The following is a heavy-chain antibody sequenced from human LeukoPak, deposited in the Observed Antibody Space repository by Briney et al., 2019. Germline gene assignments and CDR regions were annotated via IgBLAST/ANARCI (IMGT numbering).Heavy chain of an antibody. CDR1: GGSFSGYY. D-gene: IGHD2-2*01. Sequence: SETLSLTCAVYGGSFSGYYWSWIRQPPGKGLEWIGEIYHSGSTNYIPSLKSRVTLSVDTSKNQFSLKLSSVTAADTAVYYCARGTSLVVPPAIPHYYFDYWGQGTLVTVSS. V-gene: IGHV4-34*01. J-gene: IGHJ4*02. CDR2: IYHSGST. CDR3: ARGTSLVVPPAIPHYYFDY.